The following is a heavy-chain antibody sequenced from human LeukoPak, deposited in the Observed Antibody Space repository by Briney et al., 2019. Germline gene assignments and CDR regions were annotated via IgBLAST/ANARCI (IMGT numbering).Heavy chain of an antibody. CDR1: GFTFSSYA. J-gene: IGHJ3*02. D-gene: IGHD2-2*01. Sequence: PGGSLRLSCAASGFTFSSYAMSWVRQAPGKGLEWVSGISGSGGTTYYADSVKGRFTISRDNSKNTLYLQMNSLRAEDTAVYYCAKTSRQYQLLNDAFDIWGQGTMVTVSS. V-gene: IGHV3-23*01. CDR3: AKTSRQYQLLNDAFDI. CDR2: ISGSGGTT.